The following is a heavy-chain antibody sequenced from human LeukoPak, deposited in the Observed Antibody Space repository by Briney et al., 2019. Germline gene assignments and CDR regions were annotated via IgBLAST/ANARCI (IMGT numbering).Heavy chain of an antibody. D-gene: IGHD3-10*01. CDR2: IYYSGST. CDR1: GGYISSYY. V-gene: IGHV4-59*01. Sequence: SETLSLTCTVSGGYISSYYWSWIRQPPGKGLEWIGYIYYSGSTNYNPSLKSRVTISVDTSKNQFSLKLSSVTAADTAVYYCARESDYGSGSYFFDYWGQGTLVTVSS. J-gene: IGHJ4*02. CDR3: ARESDYGSGSYFFDY.